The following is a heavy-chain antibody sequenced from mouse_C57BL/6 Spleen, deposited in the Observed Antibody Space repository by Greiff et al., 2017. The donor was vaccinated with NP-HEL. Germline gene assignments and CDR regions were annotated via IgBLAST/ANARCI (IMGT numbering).Heavy chain of an antibody. CDR1: GYTFTSYG. CDR2: IYPRSGNT. J-gene: IGHJ4*01. V-gene: IGHV1-81*01. D-gene: IGHD1-1*01. Sequence: VQGVESGAELARPGASVKLSCKASGYTFTSYGISWVKQRTGQGLEWIGEIYPRSGNTYYNEKFKGKATLTADKSSSTAYMELRSLTSEDSAVYFCARGDYYGSRDYAMDDWGQGTSVTVSS. CDR3: ARGDYYGSRDYAMDD.